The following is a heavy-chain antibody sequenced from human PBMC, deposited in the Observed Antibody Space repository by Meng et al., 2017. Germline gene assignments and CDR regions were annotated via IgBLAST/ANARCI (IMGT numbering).Heavy chain of an antibody. CDR1: GFTFSSYW. CDR3: ARGLGLVDYYGSGSYDYFDY. J-gene: IGHJ4*02. Sequence: GESLKISCAASGFTFSSYWMSWVRQAPGKGLEWVANIKQDGSEKHYVDSVKGRFTISRDNAKNSLYLQMNSLRAEDTAVYYCARGLGLVDYYGSGSYDYFDYWGQGTLVTVSS. CDR2: IKQDGSEK. V-gene: IGHV3-7*01. D-gene: IGHD3-10*01.